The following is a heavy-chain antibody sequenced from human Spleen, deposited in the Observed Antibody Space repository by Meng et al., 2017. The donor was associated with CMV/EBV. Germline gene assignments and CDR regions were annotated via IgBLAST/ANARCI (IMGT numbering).Heavy chain of an antibody. J-gene: IGHJ3*02. V-gene: IGHV1-46*01. CDR3: ARNFESELRFLEWLDARGGAFDI. Sequence: ASVKVSCKASGYTFTSYYMHWVRQAPGQGLEWMGIINPSGGSTSYAQKFQGRVTMTRDTSTSTVYMELRSLRSEDTAVYYCARNFESELRFLEWLDARGGAFDIWGQGTMVTVS. CDR2: INPSGGST. CDR1: GYTFTSYY. D-gene: IGHD3-3*01.